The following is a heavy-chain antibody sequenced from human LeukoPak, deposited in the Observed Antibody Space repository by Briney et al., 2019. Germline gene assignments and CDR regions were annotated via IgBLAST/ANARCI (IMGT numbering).Heavy chain of an antibody. Sequence: SETLSLTCTVSGGSISSYYWSWIRQPPGKGLEWIGYIYYSGSTNYNPSLKSRVTISVDTSKNQFSLKLSSVTAADTAVYYCARDGSDHPVWFDPWGQGTLVTVSS. J-gene: IGHJ5*02. D-gene: IGHD6-19*01. CDR1: GGSISSYY. CDR2: IYYSGST. CDR3: ARDGSDHPVWFDP. V-gene: IGHV4-59*01.